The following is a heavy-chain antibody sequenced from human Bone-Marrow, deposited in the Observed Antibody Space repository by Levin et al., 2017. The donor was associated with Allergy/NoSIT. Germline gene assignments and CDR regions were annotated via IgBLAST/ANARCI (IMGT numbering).Heavy chain of an antibody. CDR3: AVYNYYDSGNYYHYFDH. Sequence: SGPTLVKPTQTLTLTCTFSGFSFSTIGVGVGWIRQPPGKALEWLAHIYWDGDVRYRTSLKSRLTVTKDTSKNQVVLSLTNADPVDTATYYCAVYNYYDSGNYYHYFDHWGPGTLVTVSS. CDR1: GFSFSTIGVG. D-gene: IGHD3-10*01. V-gene: IGHV2-5*02. CDR2: IYWDGDV. J-gene: IGHJ4*02.